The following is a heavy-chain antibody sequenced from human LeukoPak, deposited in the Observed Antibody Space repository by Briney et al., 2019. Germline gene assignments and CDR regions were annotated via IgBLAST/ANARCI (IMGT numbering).Heavy chain of an antibody. CDR3: CKEVLTGYYWGFCYYYGRDV. CDR2: ISYGGSNK. V-gene: IGHV3-30*18. CDR1: GCTISSYG. D-gene: IGHD3-9*01. Sequence: PGRSLRLTCAASGCTISSYGWSWVRQAPGKGLEWVAVISYGGSNKYYADFVKGRFTISRDNSKNTLYILMNSLRAEDTAVRYCCKEVLTGYYWGFCYYYGRDVGCQGTTVTVSS. J-gene: IGHJ6*02.